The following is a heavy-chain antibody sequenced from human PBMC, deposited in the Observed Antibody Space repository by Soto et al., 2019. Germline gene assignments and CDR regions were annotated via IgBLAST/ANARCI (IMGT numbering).Heavy chain of an antibody. J-gene: IGHJ6*02. CDR3: ARYKPDSSGWHYYSYGMDV. V-gene: IGHV1-18*01. CDR2: ISEYNGHT. CDR1: GYTLTNYG. Sequence: ASVKVSCKASGYTLTNYGISWVRQAPGQGLEWMGWISEYNGHTSFAQNVQGRISLTTDTSTSTAYMELRSLRNDETAVYYCARYKPDSSGWHYYSYGMDVWGQGTTVTVSS. D-gene: IGHD6-19*01.